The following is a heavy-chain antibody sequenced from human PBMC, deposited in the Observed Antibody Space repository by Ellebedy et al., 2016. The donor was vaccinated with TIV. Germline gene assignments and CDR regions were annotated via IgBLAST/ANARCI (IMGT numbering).Heavy chain of an antibody. J-gene: IGHJ4*02. V-gene: IGHV4-31*11. D-gene: IGHD2-21*02. CDR2: IYHSGST. CDR1: GGSISNPTDY. CDR3: ARVTANYLDH. Sequence: LRLSCAVSGGSISNPTDYWSWVRQHPGKGLEWLGYIYHSGSTFYNPSLKSRVTISVDTSKNQFSLKLTSVTAADTAVYYCARVTANYLDHWGQGTLVTVSS.